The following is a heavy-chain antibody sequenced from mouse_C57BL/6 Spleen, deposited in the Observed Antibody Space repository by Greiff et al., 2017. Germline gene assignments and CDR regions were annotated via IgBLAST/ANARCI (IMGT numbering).Heavy chain of an antibody. J-gene: IGHJ2*01. Sequence: EVKLVESGGGLVKPGGSLKLSCAASGFTFSDYGMHWVRQAPEKGLEWVAYISSGSSTIYYADTVKGRFTISRDNAKNTLFLQMTSLRSEDTAMCYCARTRGGNYRFDYWGQGTTLTVSS. V-gene: IGHV5-17*01. CDR2: ISSGSSTI. CDR1: GFTFSDYG. CDR3: ARTRGGNYRFDY. D-gene: IGHD2-1*01.